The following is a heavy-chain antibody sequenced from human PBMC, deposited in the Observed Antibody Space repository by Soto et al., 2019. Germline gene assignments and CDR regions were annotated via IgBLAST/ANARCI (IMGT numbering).Heavy chain of an antibody. CDR2: IYYSVGT. CDR3: ERFVTREANGMDV. J-gene: IGHJ6*02. D-gene: IGHD3-16*02. CDR1: GGSVSSGSHY. V-gene: IGHV4-61*01. Sequence: SETLSLTCTVSGGSVSSGSHYCSWIRQPPGKGLEWIAYIYYSVGTNYNPSLKSRVTISVDTSKNQFSLRLNSVTAADTAVYYGERFVTREANGMDVWGQGTTVTVSS.